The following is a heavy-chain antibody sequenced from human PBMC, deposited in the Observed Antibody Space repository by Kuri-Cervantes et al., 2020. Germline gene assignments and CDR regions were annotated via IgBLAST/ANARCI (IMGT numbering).Heavy chain of an antibody. Sequence: GESLKISCAASGFTFSSYAMHWVRQAPGKGLEYVSAISSNGGSTYYADSVKGRFTISRDNSKNTLYLQMGSLRAEDMAVYYCARGPLKMATISYYFDYWGQGTLVTVSS. CDR2: ISSNGGST. CDR3: ARGPLKMATISYYFDY. J-gene: IGHJ4*02. V-gene: IGHV3-64*02. D-gene: IGHD5-24*01. CDR1: GFTFSSYA.